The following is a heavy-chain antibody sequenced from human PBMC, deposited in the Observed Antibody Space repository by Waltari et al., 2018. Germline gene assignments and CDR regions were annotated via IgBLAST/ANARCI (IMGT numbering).Heavy chain of an antibody. CDR2: IYYSGST. V-gene: IGHV4-39*07. CDR3: ARTYREEPEYFQH. J-gene: IGHJ1*01. D-gene: IGHD3-16*02. Sequence: QLQLQESGPGLVQPSETLSLTCPVSGGSISSSSYYWGWIRQPPGKGLEWIGSIYYSGSTDYNPSLKSRVTISVDTSKNQFSLKLSSGTAADTAVYYCARTYREEPEYFQHWGQGTLVTVSS. CDR1: GGSISSSSYY.